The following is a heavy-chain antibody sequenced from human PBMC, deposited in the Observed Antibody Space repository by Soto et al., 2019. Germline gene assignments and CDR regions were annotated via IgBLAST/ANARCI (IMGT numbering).Heavy chain of an antibody. D-gene: IGHD6-6*01. CDR3: AREGQQLVRPPTTEYYGMDV. CDR1: GYIFTSYY. Sequence: QVQLVQSGAEVKKPGASVKVSCKASGYIFTSYYMHWVRQAPGQGLEWMGIINPSGGSTSYAQKCQGGVTMTRETSTSTVYMELSSLRSEDTAVYYCAREGQQLVRPPTTEYYGMDVWGQGTTVTVSS. J-gene: IGHJ6*02. V-gene: IGHV1-46*01. CDR2: INPSGGST.